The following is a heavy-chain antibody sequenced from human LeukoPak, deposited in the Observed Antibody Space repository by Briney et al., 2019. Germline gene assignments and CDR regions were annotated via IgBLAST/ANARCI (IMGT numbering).Heavy chain of an antibody. D-gene: IGHD2-21*02. CDR1: GFTFSSYG. CDR2: IWYDGSNK. CDR3: ARDLLAYCGGDCYCDH. J-gene: IGHJ4*02. V-gene: IGHV3-33*01. Sequence: QPGGSLRLSCAASGFTFSSYGMHWVRQAPGKGLEWVAVIWYDGSNKYYADSVKGRFTISRDNSKNTLYLQMNSLRAEDTAVYYCARDLLAYCGGDCYCDHWGQGTLVTVSS.